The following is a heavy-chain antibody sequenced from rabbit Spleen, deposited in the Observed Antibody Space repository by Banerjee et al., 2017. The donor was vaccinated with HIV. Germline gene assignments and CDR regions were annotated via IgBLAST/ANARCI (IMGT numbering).Heavy chain of an antibody. CDR2: IYACSSGFT. CDR1: GASFSGDSY. J-gene: IGHJ6*01. D-gene: IGHD1-1*01. Sequence: QSLEESGGDLVKPGASLTRTCIASGASFSGDSYMCCVRQAPGKVLERIACIYACSSGFTYYASWAKGRFTIYKTSSTTVTLQMTSLTAADTATYFCARDTSSSFSSYGMDLWGPGTLVTVS. V-gene: IGHV1S40*01. CDR3: ARDTSSSFSSYGMDL.